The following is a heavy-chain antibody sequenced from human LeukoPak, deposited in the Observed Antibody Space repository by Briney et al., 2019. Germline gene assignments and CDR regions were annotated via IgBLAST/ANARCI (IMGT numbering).Heavy chain of an antibody. D-gene: IGHD6-13*01. CDR2: IKSETDGGTT. V-gene: IGHV3-15*07. Sequence: GGSLRLSCAASGFTFSSYSMNWVRQAPGKGLEWVGRIKSETDGGTTDYAAPVKGTFTISRDDSENTLYLQMNSLKTEDTAVYYCTRRSSAAGRQYFDYWGQGTLVTVSS. CDR1: GFTFSSYS. CDR3: TRRSSAAGRQYFDY. J-gene: IGHJ4*02.